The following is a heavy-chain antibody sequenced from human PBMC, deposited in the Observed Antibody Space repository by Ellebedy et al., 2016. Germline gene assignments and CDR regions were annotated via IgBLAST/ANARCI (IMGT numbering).Heavy chain of an antibody. CDR3: ARDKVPKWLRTEWRYYFDY. CDR2: ISYDGTYK. CDR1: GFTFSSYV. V-gene: IGHV3-30-3*01. J-gene: IGHJ4*02. D-gene: IGHD3-3*01. Sequence: GESLKISCAASGFTFSSYVMHWVRQAPGKGLEWVAVISYDGTYKYYADSVKGRFTISRDNSKNTLYLQMNSLRVEDTAVYYCARDKVPKWLRTEWRYYFDYWGQGTLVTVSS.